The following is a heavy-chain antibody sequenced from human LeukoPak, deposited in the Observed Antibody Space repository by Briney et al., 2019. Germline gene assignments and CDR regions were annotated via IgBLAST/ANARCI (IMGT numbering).Heavy chain of an antibody. CDR2: ITGSGDTT. Sequence: LPGASLRLSCAASGFIFRNYAMSWVRQAPGKGLEWVSAITGSGDTTYYAASVKGRFTVSRDNSKNTLYVEMNTLRAEDTAVYYCAKWGDYDILTGYYVSDFWGQGTLVTVSS. V-gene: IGHV3-23*01. CDR3: AKWGDYDILTGYYVSDF. CDR1: GFIFRNYA. D-gene: IGHD3-9*01. J-gene: IGHJ4*02.